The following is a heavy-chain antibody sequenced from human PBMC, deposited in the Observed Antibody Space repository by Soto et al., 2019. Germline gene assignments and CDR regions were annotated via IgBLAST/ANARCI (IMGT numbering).Heavy chain of an antibody. CDR1: GYTFTVYY. D-gene: IGHD6-13*01. V-gene: IGHV1-2*04. J-gene: IGHJ4*02. CDR3: ARAGHSSSWYDY. Sequence: ASLKVSCKASGYTFTVYYMHWVRQAPGQGLEWMGWINPNIGGTNYAQKFQGWVTMTRDTSSSTAYMELSRLRSDDTAVYYCARAGHSSSWYDYWGQGTLVTVSS. CDR2: INPNIGGT.